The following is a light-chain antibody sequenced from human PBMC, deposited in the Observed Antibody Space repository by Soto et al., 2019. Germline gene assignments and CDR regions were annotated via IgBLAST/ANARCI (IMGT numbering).Light chain of an antibody. CDR2: GAS. Sequence: IVLTQSPGTLSLSPGERATLSCRASQSVWSSYLAWYQQKPGQAPRLLIYGASSRATAIPDMFSGSGSGTDFTLSISRLEPEDFAVYYCQQYGSSPPTFGQGNKVEIK. CDR1: QSVWSSY. CDR3: QQYGSSPPT. V-gene: IGKV3-20*01. J-gene: IGKJ1*01.